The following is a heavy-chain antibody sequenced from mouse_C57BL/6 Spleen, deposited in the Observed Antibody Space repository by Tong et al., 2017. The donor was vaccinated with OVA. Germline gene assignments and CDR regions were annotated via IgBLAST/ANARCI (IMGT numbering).Heavy chain of an antibody. CDR3: ARSEPCVC. J-gene: IGHJ3*01. CDR2: IYPGDGDT. V-gene: IGHV1-82*01. CDR1: GYAFSSSW. Sequence: VQLQESGAELARPGASVKISCKASGYAFSSSWMNWVKQRPGKGLEWIGRIYPGDGDTNYNGKFKGKATLTADKSYSTAYMQLRRLTSDDSAVCYCARSEPCVCGGQGTLVTVSS.